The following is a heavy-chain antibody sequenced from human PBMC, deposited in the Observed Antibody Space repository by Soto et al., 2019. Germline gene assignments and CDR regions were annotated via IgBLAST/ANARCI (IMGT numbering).Heavy chain of an antibody. CDR3: ARLEIGSSGYYFDY. J-gene: IGHJ4*02. D-gene: IGHD3-22*01. V-gene: IGHV2-70*01. CDR1: GFSLSTSGMC. Sequence: SGPTLVNPTQTLTLTCTLSGFSLSTSGMCVSWIRQPPGKALEWLALSDWDDDKYYSTSLKTRLTISKDTSKNQVVLTMTNMDPVDTATYYCARLEIGSSGYYFDYWGQGTLVTVSS. CDR2: SDWDDDK.